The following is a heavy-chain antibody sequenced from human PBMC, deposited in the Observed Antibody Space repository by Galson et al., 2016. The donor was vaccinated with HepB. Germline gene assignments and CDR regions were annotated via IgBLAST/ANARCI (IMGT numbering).Heavy chain of an antibody. J-gene: IGHJ4*02. CDR2: TYYRSKWYN. D-gene: IGHD2-2*01. CDR3: ARDGGVSADSFDY. CDR1: GDSVSSNSVA. V-gene: IGHV6-1*01. Sequence: CAISGDSVSSNSVAWNWIRQSPSRGLEWLGRTYYRSKWYNGYAVSVKSRITINPDTSKNQFSLQLNSVTPEDTAVYYCARDGGVSADSFDYWGQGTLVTVSS.